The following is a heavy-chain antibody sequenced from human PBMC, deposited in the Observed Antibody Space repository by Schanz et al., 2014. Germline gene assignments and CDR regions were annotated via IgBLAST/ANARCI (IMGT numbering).Heavy chain of an antibody. CDR1: GFTFRGHA. CDR3: AKEKEEVAADGSFFDY. J-gene: IGHJ4*02. Sequence: VQLVESGGGVVQPGTSLRLSCAASGFTFRGHAMHWVRQAPGQGLEKVAVTSTDGTKTYYAASVRGRFTISRDNSKNTVNLQMNSLRAEDTAVYYCAKEKEEVAADGSFFDYWGQGTLXTVSS. V-gene: IGHV3-30*04. CDR2: TSTDGTKT. D-gene: IGHD6-13*01.